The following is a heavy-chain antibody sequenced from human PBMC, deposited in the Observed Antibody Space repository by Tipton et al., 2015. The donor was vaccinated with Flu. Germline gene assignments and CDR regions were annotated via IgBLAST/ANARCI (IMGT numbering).Heavy chain of an antibody. V-gene: IGHV4-59*01. CDR3: ARGGWEPHGGWFDP. Sequence: GLVKPSETLSLTCSVSGDSLSSYYWTWIRQPPGKGLEWIGQVYYSGTSNYNSSLKSRVTISLDKSKNQFSLKLNSITTADTAVFYCARGGWEPHGGWFDPWGQGTLVTVSS. CDR2: VYYSGTS. D-gene: IGHD1-26*01. J-gene: IGHJ5*02. CDR1: GDSLSSYY.